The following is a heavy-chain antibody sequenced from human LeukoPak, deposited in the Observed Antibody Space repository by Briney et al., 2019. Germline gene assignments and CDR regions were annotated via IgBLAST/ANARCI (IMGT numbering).Heavy chain of an antibody. J-gene: IGHJ5*02. Sequence: ASVKVSCKVSGRTLSQFSLQWVRQVPGKGLEWMGGSDPKDKTFYAQNFQGRVTLTEVTSTDTAYMELSGLIFEDTAVYYCGIRRLAVASAPFDHWGQGTLVTVSS. CDR3: GIRRLAVASAPFDH. CDR2: SDPKDKT. D-gene: IGHD6-19*01. CDR1: GRTLSQFS. V-gene: IGHV1-24*01.